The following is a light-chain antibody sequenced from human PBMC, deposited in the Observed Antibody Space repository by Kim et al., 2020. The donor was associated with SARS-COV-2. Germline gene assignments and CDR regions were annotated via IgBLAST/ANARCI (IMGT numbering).Light chain of an antibody. CDR1: QGIIDH. CDR3: QQLNTYPYS. CDR2: GAS. Sequence: SASVGDRVTSTCRASQGIIDHLAWYQQQPGRPPKLLIYGASTLHTGVTSRFSGSRSGTDFTLIISSLQPEDSASYYCQQLNTYPYSFGQGTKLEI. J-gene: IGKJ2*03. V-gene: IGKV1-9*01.